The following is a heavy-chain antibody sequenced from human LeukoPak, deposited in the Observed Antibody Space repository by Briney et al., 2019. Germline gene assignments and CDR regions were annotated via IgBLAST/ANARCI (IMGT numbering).Heavy chain of an antibody. CDR1: GFTVSSNY. V-gene: IGHV3-53*01. J-gene: IGHJ4*02. CDR2: IYSGGST. CDR3: ARNDGAVKNYFDY. Sequence: PGGSLRLSCAASGFTVSSNYMSWVRQAPGKGLEWVSVIYSGGSTYYADSVKGRFTISRDNSKNTLYLQMNSLRAEDTAVYYCARNDGAVKNYFDYWGQGTLVTVSS. D-gene: IGHD4/OR15-4a*01.